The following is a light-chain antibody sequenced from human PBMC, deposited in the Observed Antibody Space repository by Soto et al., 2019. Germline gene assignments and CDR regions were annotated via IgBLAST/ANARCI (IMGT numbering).Light chain of an antibody. Sequence: QSALTQPPSASGSPGQSVTISCTGTSSDVGAYDYVSWYQQHPGKAPKVILYEVTNRPSGVPDRFSGSKSGNTASLTVSGLQAEDEAHYYCSSYAGSNNFVFGTGTKLTVL. CDR1: SSDVGAYDY. V-gene: IGLV2-8*01. CDR3: SSYAGSNNFV. CDR2: EVT. J-gene: IGLJ1*01.